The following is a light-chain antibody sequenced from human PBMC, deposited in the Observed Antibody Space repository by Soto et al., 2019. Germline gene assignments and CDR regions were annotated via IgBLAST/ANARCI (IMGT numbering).Light chain of an antibody. V-gene: IGKV1-39*01. Sequence: DIQMTQSPSSLSASVGDRVTITCRASQSISSYLNWYQQKPGKAPKLLIYAASSLQSGVPSRFSGSGSGTDFTLTISCLQPEDFATYYCQQSYSTPYTFGQGIKLETK. CDR1: QSISSY. J-gene: IGKJ2*01. CDR2: AAS. CDR3: QQSYSTPYT.